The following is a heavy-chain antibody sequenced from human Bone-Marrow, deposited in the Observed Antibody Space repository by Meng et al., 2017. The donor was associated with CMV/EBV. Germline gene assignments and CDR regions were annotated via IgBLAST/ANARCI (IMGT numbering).Heavy chain of an antibody. Sequence: GGSLRLSCAASGFTFSSYSMNWVRQAPGKGLEWVSSISSSSSYIYYADSVKGRFTISRDNAKNSLYLQMNGLRGEDTAVYYCARGSGYQFDYWGQGTLVTVSS. J-gene: IGHJ4*01. CDR2: ISSSSSYI. D-gene: IGHD3-22*01. CDR1: GFTFSSYS. CDR3: ARGSGYQFDY. V-gene: IGHV3-21*01.